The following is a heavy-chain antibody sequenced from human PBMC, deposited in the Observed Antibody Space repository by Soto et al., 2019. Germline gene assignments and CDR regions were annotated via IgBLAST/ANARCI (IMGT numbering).Heavy chain of an antibody. CDR2: IYPGDSDT. CDR1: GYSFTSYW. Sequence: PGESLKISCKGSGYSFTSYWIGWVRQMPGKDLEWMGIIYPGDSDTRYSPSFQGQVTISADKSISTAYLQWSSLKASDTAMYYCARPNLPSYYGSGCLGNFESYSFDYWGQGTLVTLSS. CDR3: ARPNLPSYYGSGCLGNFESYSFDY. J-gene: IGHJ4*02. V-gene: IGHV5-51*01. D-gene: IGHD3-10*01.